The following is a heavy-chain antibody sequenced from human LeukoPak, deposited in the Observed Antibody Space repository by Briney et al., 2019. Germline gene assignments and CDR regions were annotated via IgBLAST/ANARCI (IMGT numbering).Heavy chain of an antibody. CDR3: AREAY. CDR1: GFTFSRYW. J-gene: IGHJ4*02. Sequence: GGSLRLSCAASGFTFSRYWMSWVRQAPGKGLHWVASVKEDGSQKNYADTVKGRFTIFRDNAKKSLVLQMNSLRVDDTAVYYCAREAYWGPGTLVTVSS. V-gene: IGHV3-7*01. CDR2: VKEDGSQK.